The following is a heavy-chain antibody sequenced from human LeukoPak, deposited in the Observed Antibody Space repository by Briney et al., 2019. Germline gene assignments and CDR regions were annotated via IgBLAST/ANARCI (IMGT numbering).Heavy chain of an antibody. CDR2: ISYSGST. CDR1: GGSISSSTYY. CDR3: ARVFYTVTSAFSDY. V-gene: IGHV4-39*07. J-gene: IGHJ4*02. D-gene: IGHD4-17*01. Sequence: TSETLSLTCTVSGGSISSSTYYWGWIRLPPGKGLEWIGSISYSGSTYYNPSLKSRVTISVDTSKSQFSLKLSSVTAADTAVYYCARVFYTVTSAFSDYWGQGSLVTVSS.